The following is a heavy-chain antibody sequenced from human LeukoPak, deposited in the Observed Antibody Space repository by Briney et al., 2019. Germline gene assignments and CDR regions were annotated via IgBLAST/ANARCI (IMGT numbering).Heavy chain of an antibody. J-gene: IGHJ3*02. Sequence: SETLSLTCTVSGGSISSSSYYWGWIRQPPGKGLEWIGSIYYSGSTYYNPSLKSRVTISVDTSKNQFSLKLSSVTAADTAVYYCARDHALGAFDIWGQGTMVTVSS. CDR1: GGSISSSSYY. V-gene: IGHV4-39*07. CDR2: IYYSGST. CDR3: ARDHALGAFDI.